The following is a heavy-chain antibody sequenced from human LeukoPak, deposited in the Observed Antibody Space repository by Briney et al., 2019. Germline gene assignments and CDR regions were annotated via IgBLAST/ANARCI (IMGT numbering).Heavy chain of an antibody. CDR2: IYYSGST. D-gene: IGHD5-12*01. CDR1: GGSISSYY. V-gene: IGHV4-59*01. Sequence: SETLSLTCTVSGGSISSYYWSWIWQPPGKGLEWIGYIYYSGSTNYNPSLKSRATISVDTSKNQFSLKLSSVTAADTAVYYCASGGWLNYFDYWGQGTLVTVSS. J-gene: IGHJ4*02. CDR3: ASGGWLNYFDY.